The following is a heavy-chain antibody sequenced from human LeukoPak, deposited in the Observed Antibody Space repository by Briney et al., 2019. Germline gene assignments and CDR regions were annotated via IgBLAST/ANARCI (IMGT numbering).Heavy chain of an antibody. D-gene: IGHD2-2*01. CDR3: ARDYFSYCSSTSCSINWFDP. V-gene: IGHV1-18*01. CDR2: MNPNSGNT. CDR1: GYTFTSYD. Sequence: ASVKVSCKASGYTFTSYDINWVRQATGQGLEWMGWMNPNSGNTNYAQKLQGRVTMTTDTSTSTAYMELRSLRSDDTAVYYCARDYFSYCSSTSCSINWFDPWGQGTLVTVSS. J-gene: IGHJ5*02.